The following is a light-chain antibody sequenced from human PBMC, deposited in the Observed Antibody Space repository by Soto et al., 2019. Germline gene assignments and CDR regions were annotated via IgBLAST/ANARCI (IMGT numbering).Light chain of an antibody. CDR3: GAWDGSLNNVL. CDR2: ANN. CDR1: GSSIGTNT. J-gene: IGLJ2*01. V-gene: IGLV1-44*01. Sequence: QSVLTQPPSASGTPGQRVSISCSGSGSSIGTNTVNWYRQLPGTAPKLLIYANNQRPSGVPDRFSACKSGTSAALATSGLQSEDEAEYYCGAWDGSLNNVLFGGGTKLTVL.